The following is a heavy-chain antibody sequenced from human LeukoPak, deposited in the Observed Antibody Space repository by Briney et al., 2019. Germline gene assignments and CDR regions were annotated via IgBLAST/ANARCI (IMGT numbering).Heavy chain of an antibody. J-gene: IGHJ4*02. CDR2: ISSSGTTM. CDR1: GFTLRTYE. D-gene: IGHD4-17*01. CDR3: ARGGDYGDYFDY. V-gene: IGHV3-48*03. Sequence: GGSLRLSCVASGFTLRTYEMNWVRQAPGKGLEWVSFISSSGTTMYYADSVQGRFTISRDNTENSLSLQMNSLRAEDTALYFCARGGDYGDYFDYWGQGSLVTVSS.